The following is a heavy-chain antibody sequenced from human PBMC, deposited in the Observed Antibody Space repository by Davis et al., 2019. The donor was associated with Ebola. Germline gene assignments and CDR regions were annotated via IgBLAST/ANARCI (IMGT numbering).Heavy chain of an antibody. Sequence: ASVKVSCKASGYTFTGYYMHWVRQAPGQGLEWMGRINPNSGGTNFAQRFQGRVTMTRDTSISTAYMELSRLRSDDTAVYYCASGGITMMVVPRDYYYGMDGWGQGTTVTVSS. D-gene: IGHD3-22*01. CDR2: INPNSGGT. CDR1: GYTFTGYY. CDR3: ASGGITMMVVPRDYYYGMDG. V-gene: IGHV1-2*06. J-gene: IGHJ6*02.